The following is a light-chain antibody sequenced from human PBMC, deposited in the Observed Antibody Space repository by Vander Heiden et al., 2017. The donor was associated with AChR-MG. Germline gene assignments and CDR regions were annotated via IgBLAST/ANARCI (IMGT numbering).Light chain of an antibody. J-gene: IGKJ1*01. CDR2: WAS. Sequence: DIAMTQSPDSLAVSVGERAAINCKSSQSVLYSSNSKNYLAWYQQKPGQPPKLLISWASTRESGVPDRFSGSGSGTDFTLTISSLQAEDVAVYYCQQDDNNSWTFGQGTKVEIK. CDR1: QSVLYSSNSKNY. CDR3: QQDDNNSWT. V-gene: IGKV4-1*01.